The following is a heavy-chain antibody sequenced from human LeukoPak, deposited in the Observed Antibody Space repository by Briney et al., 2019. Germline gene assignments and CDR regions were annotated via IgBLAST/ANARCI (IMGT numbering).Heavy chain of an antibody. CDR3: ARGGPLYGMDV. Sequence: PGGSLRLSCAASGFTFSSYEMNWVRQAPGKGLEWVSYISSSGSTIYYADSVKGRYTISRDNAKNSLYLQMNSLRAEDTAVYYCARGGPLYGMDVWGQGTTVTVSS. CDR2: ISSSGSTI. J-gene: IGHJ6*02. V-gene: IGHV3-48*03. CDR1: GFTFSSYE. D-gene: IGHD5-12*01.